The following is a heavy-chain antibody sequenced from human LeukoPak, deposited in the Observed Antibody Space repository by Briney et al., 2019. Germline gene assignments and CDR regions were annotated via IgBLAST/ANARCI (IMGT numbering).Heavy chain of an antibody. CDR2: ISGSGGST. V-gene: IGHV3-23*01. CDR3: ARETNDYGDYEGAFDI. D-gene: IGHD4-17*01. Sequence: GGSLRLSCAASGFTFSSYAMSWVRQAPGKGLEWVSAISGSGGSTYYADSVKGRFTISRDNAKNSLYLQMNSLRAEDTAVYYCARETNDYGDYEGAFDIWGQGTMVTVSS. CDR1: GFTFSSYA. J-gene: IGHJ3*02.